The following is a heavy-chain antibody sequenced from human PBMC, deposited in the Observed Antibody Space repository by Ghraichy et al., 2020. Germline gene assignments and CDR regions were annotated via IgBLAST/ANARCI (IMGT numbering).Heavy chain of an antibody. CDR3: TRRKYQQRQLSVYGMDV. D-gene: IGHD2-2*01. CDR1: GASISSSSYY. Sequence: SETLSLTCTVSGASISSSSYYWGWIRQPPGKGLEWIGSIYYSGTTYYSPSLKSRVSIALDTSKNQISLNLSSVTAADAAVYYCTRRKYQQRQLSVYGMDVWGQGTTVAVSS. J-gene: IGHJ6*02. CDR2: IYYSGTT. V-gene: IGHV4-39*01.